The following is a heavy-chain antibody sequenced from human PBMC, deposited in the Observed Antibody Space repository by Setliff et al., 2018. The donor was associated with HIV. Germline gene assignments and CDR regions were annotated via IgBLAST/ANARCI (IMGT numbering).Heavy chain of an antibody. J-gene: IGHJ4*02. Sequence: GESLKISCKGSGYSFSSYWIAWVRQMPGKGLEWIGVIYPGDSVTRYGPSFQGQVTISADKSITTAYLHWSSLKASDTAMYYCARLLGSSSGYYFDFWGQGALVTVSS. CDR3: ARLLGSSSGYYFDF. CDR1: GYSFSSYW. D-gene: IGHD6-6*01. V-gene: IGHV5-51*01. CDR2: IYPGDSVT.